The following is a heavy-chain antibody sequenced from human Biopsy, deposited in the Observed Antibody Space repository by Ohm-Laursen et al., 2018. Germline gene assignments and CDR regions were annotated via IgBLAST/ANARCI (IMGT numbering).Heavy chain of an antibody. V-gene: IGHV1-2*06. J-gene: IGHJ4*02. CDR3: ARMEQPHDY. CDR1: GYPFSNYY. CDR2: ITPNSGDT. Sequence: ASVKVSCKSSGYPFSNYYLFWVRQAPGQGLEWMGRITPNSGDTVFARNFQGRVTMTRDTAISTVYMDLRNLRPDDTAVYFCARMEQPHDYWGQGTLVTVSS. D-gene: IGHD6-13*01.